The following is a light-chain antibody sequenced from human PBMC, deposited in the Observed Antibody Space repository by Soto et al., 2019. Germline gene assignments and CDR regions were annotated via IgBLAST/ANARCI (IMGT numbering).Light chain of an antibody. Sequence: EIVLTQSPGTLSLSPGERATLSCRASQSVRSNYLAWYQQKPGQAPRLLIYNSSTRATGIPDRFSGSGSGTDFTLTISRLEPEDFGLYYCQQYRDLPQTFGQGTPVEVK. CDR1: QSVRSNY. CDR3: QQYRDLPQT. CDR2: NSS. V-gene: IGKV3-20*01. J-gene: IGKJ1*01.